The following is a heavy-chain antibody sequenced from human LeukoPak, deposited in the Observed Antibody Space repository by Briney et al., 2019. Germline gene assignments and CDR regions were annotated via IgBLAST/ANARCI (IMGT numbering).Heavy chain of an antibody. CDR3: AKSYYYDNTGYWGAFDI. CDR1: GYTFTSYG. D-gene: IGHD3-22*01. J-gene: IGHJ3*02. V-gene: IGHV1-18*01. Sequence: GASVKVSCKASGYTFTSYGIGWVRQAPGQGLEWMGWIRKRNYAQKFQDRVTMTTDTSTSTAYMELRSLRSDDTAIYHCAKSYYYDNTGYWGAFDIWGQGTMVTVSS. CDR2: IRKR.